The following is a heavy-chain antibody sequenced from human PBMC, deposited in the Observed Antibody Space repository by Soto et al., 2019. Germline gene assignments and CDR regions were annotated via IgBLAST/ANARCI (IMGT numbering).Heavy chain of an antibody. V-gene: IGHV4-59*01. CDR1: GCSISSYY. J-gene: IGHJ6*02. Sequence: PSETLSLTCTVSGCSISSYYWSWIRQPPGKGLEGIGDIYYSGSTNYNPSLKSRVTISVDTSKNQFSLKLSSVTAADTAVYYCARSSMHHYSYGPLDYNYYYGMDVWGQGTTVTVS. CDR3: ARSSMHHYSYGPLDYNYYYGMDV. CDR2: IYYSGST. D-gene: IGHD5-18*01.